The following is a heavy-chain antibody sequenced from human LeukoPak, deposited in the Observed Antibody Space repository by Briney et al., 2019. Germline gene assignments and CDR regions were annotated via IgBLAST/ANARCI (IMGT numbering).Heavy chain of an antibody. CDR1: GGSISSYY. V-gene: IGHV4-4*07. CDR2: LYTSGST. Sequence: SETLSLTCTVSGGSISSYYWSWIRKPPGKGLEWIGRLYTSGSTNDNPSLKSRVTMSIDTSKNQFSLKLSSVTAADTAVYYCARGFPMVRGLDAFDIWGQGTMVTVSS. D-gene: IGHD3-10*01. J-gene: IGHJ3*02. CDR3: ARGFPMVRGLDAFDI.